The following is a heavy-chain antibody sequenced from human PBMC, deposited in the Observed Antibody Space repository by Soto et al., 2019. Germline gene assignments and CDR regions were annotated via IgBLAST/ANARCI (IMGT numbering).Heavy chain of an antibody. D-gene: IGHD3-3*01. J-gene: IGHJ5*02. CDR2: ISGSGGST. Sequence: GGSLRLSCEASGFTLSTYWMHWVRQAPGKGLEWVSAISGSGGSTYYADSVKGRFTISRDNSKNTLYLQMNSLRAEDTAVYFCAKDHRPMWGTIFGVVINNWFDPWGQGTLVTVSS. CDR3: AKDHRPMWGTIFGVVINNWFDP. V-gene: IGHV3-23*01. CDR1: GFTLSTYW.